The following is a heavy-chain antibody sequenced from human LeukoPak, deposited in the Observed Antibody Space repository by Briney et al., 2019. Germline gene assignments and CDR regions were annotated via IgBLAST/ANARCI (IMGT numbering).Heavy chain of an antibody. CDR3: ARCGNWGVGHAFDI. J-gene: IGHJ3*02. CDR2: ISSSGSTI. Sequence: PGWSLRLSCAASVFTFSSYEMNWVRQAPGKGLEWVSYISSSGSTIYSADSVKGRFSISRDNAKNSLYLQMNSLRAEDTAVYYCARCGNWGVGHAFDIWGQGTMVTVSS. CDR1: VFTFSSYE. D-gene: IGHD4-23*01. V-gene: IGHV3-48*03.